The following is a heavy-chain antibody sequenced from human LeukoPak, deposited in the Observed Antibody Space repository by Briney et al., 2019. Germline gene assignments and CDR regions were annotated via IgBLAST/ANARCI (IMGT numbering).Heavy chain of an antibody. D-gene: IGHD6-19*01. CDR3: ASAVNSSGWYEGPYYYYYGMDV. Sequence: ASVKVSCKASGYTFTGYYMHWVRQAPGQGLERMGWINPNSGGTNYAQKFQGWVTMTRDTSISTAYMELSRLRSDDTAVYYCASAVNSSGWYEGPYYYYYGMDVWGQGTTVTVSS. CDR2: INPNSGGT. J-gene: IGHJ6*02. CDR1: GYTFTGYY. V-gene: IGHV1-2*04.